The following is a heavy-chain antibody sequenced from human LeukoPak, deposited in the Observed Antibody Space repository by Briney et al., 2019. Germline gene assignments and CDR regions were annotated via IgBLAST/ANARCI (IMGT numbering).Heavy chain of an antibody. CDR2: ISGDGGST. CDR3: AKGGDSSGYYYPFDY. V-gene: IGHV3-43*02. D-gene: IGHD3-22*01. CDR1: GFTFDDYA. J-gene: IGHJ4*02. Sequence: GGSLRLXCAASGFTFDDYAMHWVRQAPGKGLEWVSLISGDGGSTYYADSVKGRFTISRDNSKNSLYLQMNSLRTEDTALYYCAKGGDSSGYYYPFDYWGQGTLVTVSS.